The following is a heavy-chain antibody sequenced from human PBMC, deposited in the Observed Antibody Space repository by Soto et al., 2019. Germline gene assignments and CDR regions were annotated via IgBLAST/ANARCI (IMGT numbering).Heavy chain of an antibody. J-gene: IGHJ4*02. CDR3: ATDTPAPFNYDSSGYFGY. V-gene: IGHV1-24*01. CDR2: FDPEDGET. D-gene: IGHD3-22*01. Sequence: ASVKVSCKASGYTFTSYGISWVRQAPGKGLEWMGGFDPEDGETIYAQKFQGRVTMTEDTSTDTAYMELSSLRSEDTAVYYCATDTPAPFNYDSSGYFGYWGQGTLVTVSS. CDR1: GYTFTSYG.